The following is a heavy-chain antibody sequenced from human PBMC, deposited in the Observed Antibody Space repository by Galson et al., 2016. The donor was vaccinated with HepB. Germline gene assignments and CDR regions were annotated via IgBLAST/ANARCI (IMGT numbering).Heavy chain of an antibody. Sequence: SVKVSCKASGYTFSSYDINWVRQATGQGLEWMGWMNPNSGNTGYAQSFQGRVTMTRNTSISTAYMELSSLRSEDTAVYYCARAVAGSVVTNYWGQGTLVTVSS. J-gene: IGHJ4*02. CDR1: GYTFSSYD. CDR3: ARAVAGSVVTNY. D-gene: IGHD2-15*01. V-gene: IGHV1-8*01. CDR2: MNPNSGNT.